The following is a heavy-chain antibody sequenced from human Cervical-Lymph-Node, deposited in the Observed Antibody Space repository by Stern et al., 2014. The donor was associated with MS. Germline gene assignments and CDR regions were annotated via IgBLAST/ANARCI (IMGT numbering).Heavy chain of an antibody. CDR1: GFTLGGYW. D-gene: IGHD6-19*01. Sequence: EMQLVESGGGLVQPGGSLKLSCAVSGFTLGGYWMHWVRQAPGKGLVWVSRIRTDGSSTSYADSVKGRFTISRDNAKNTLYLQMNSLRAEDTAVYYCARMPPLPDVAVTGFDYWGQGTLVTVSS. J-gene: IGHJ4*02. CDR2: IRTDGSST. V-gene: IGHV3-74*02. CDR3: ARMPPLPDVAVTGFDY.